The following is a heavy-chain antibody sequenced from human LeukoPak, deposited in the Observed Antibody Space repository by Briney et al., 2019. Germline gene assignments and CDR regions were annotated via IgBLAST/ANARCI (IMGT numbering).Heavy chain of an antibody. CDR3: ATSRITGELDY. CDR1: GVSISSKF. D-gene: IGHD2-8*02. CDR2: ISTSGDT. V-gene: IGHV4-4*09. Sequence: SETLSLTCSVSGVSISSKFWTWVRQPPGKGLELIGHISTSGDTYYNPSLNSRVSISLGASNNQCSLSLSSVTAADAAVYYCATSRITGELDYWGQGTLVTVSS. J-gene: IGHJ4*02.